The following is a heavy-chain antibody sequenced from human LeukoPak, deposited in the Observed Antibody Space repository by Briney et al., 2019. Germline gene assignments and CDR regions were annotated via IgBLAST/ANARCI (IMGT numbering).Heavy chain of an antibody. D-gene: IGHD2-21*02. J-gene: IGHJ4*02. CDR3: ARANCGGDCFPYYFDY. CDR1: GFTFSSHA. V-gene: IGHV3-23*01. CDR2: VSGSGGST. Sequence: GGSLRLSCAASGFTFSSHAMSWVRQAPGKGLEWVSAVSGSGGSTKYADSVKGRFTISRDNSKNTLYLQMNSLRVEDTAVYYCARANCGGDCFPYYFDYWGQGTLVTVSS.